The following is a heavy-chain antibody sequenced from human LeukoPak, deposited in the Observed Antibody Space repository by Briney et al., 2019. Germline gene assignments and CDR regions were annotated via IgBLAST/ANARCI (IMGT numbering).Heavy chain of an antibody. CDR3: ARAEIDYYFDY. CDR2: IYPGDSDT. CDR1: GYSFTSYR. V-gene: IGHV5-51*01. Sequence: GESLKISCKGSGYSFTSYRIGWVCQMPGKGLEWMGIIYPGDSDTRYSPSFQGQVTISADKSISTAYLQWSSLKASDTAMYYCARAEIDYYFDYWGQGTLVTVSS. J-gene: IGHJ4*02.